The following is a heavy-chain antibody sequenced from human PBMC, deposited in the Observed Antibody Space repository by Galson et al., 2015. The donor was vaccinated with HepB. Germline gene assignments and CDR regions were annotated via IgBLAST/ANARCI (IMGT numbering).Heavy chain of an antibody. D-gene: IGHD1-26*01. V-gene: IGHV3-23*01. J-gene: IGHJ6*03. CDR1: GFTFISCA. CDR3: AKGGLSSYYYVDV. Sequence: LRLSCAASGFTFISCAMSWVRQAPGKGLEWVSGISGGGDTTYYADSVKGRFTISRDNSKNTLFLQMSSLRAEDTAVYYCAKGGLSSYYYVDVCGEGTTVTVSS. CDR2: ISGGGDTT.